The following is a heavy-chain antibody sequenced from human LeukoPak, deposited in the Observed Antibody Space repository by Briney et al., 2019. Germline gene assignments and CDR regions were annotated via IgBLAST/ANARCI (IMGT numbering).Heavy chain of an antibody. J-gene: IGHJ6*02. CDR2: ISSASSYI. Sequence: GGSLRLSCAASAFIFSDYTMNWVRQTPGKGLEWVSSISSASSYIYYADSVKGRFTISRDNAKNSLYLQMNSLRAEDSAVYYCARDRDYSGVDAMGVWGQGTTVTVSS. D-gene: IGHD4-23*01. V-gene: IGHV3-21*06. CDR1: AFIFSDYT. CDR3: ARDRDYSGVDAMGV.